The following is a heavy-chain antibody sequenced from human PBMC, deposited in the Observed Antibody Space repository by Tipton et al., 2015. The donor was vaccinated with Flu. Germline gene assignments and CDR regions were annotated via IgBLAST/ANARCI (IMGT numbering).Heavy chain of an antibody. CDR3: ARTRSGNYLDDAFDI. V-gene: IGHV4-61*09. J-gene: IGHJ3*02. Sequence: TLSLTCTVSGGSISSGSHYWSWIRQPAGRGLEWLGQLYTSGSTNYSPSLQSRVTMSVDTAKNQFSLKLSSVTAADTAVYYCARTRSGNYLDDAFDIWGQGTLVTVSS. CDR2: LYTSGST. D-gene: IGHD1-26*01. CDR1: GGSISSGSHY.